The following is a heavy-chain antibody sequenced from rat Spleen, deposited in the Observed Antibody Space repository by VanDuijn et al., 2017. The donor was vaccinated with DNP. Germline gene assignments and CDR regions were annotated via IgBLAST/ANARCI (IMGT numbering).Heavy chain of an antibody. Sequence: EVQLVESGGGLVQPGGSMKLSCTASGFTFSNYDMAWVRQAPKKGLEWVATISYDGSNTYYRDSVKGRFTISRDNAKSTLYLRMDSLRSEDTVTYFCTTSDYSGEWNYFDCWGQGVMVTVSS. J-gene: IGHJ2*01. D-gene: IGHD1-1*01. CDR3: TTSDYSGEWNYFDC. CDR1: GFTFSNYD. CDR2: ISYDGSNT. V-gene: IGHV5-7*01.